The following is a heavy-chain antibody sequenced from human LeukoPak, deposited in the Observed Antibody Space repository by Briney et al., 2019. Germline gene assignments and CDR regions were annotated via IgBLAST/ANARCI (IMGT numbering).Heavy chain of an antibody. CDR2: INSDGSST. Sequence: GGALRLSCAASGFTFSSYWMHWIRQVPGKGLVWVSRINSDGSSTTYADSVKGRFTISRDNAKNTLYLQMNSLRAEDTAVYYCAGGLRGYSSSCKDYWGQGTLVTVSS. V-gene: IGHV3-74*01. CDR1: GFTFSSYW. D-gene: IGHD6-13*01. CDR3: AGGLRGYSSSCKDY. J-gene: IGHJ4*02.